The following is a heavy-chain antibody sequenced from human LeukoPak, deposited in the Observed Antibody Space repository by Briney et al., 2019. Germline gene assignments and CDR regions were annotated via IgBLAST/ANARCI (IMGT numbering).Heavy chain of an antibody. V-gene: IGHV3-30*18. D-gene: IGHD6-19*01. CDR2: ISYDVTNK. Sequence: PGGSLRLSCSASGFTFSNYAMHWVRQAPGKGLEWVAVISYDVTNKYYADSVKGRFTISRDNSRNTLNLQMNSLRAEDTAVYYCAKISSGWYGYFDSWGQGTLVTVSS. J-gene: IGHJ4*02. CDR1: GFTFSNYA. CDR3: AKISSGWYGYFDS.